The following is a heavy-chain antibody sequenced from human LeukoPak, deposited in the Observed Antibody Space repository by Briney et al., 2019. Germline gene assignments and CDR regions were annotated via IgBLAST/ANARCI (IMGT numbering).Heavy chain of an antibody. Sequence: GGSLRLSCAASGFTFSTYGMHWVRQAPGKGLEWVAFIRYDGSTKYYIDSVKGRFTVSRDNSKSTLFLQMNTLRTEDTAVYYCAKEFTGYTSGWYWDYWGQGTLVTVSS. CDR3: AKEFTGYTSGWYWDY. J-gene: IGHJ4*02. CDR1: GFTFSTYG. CDR2: IRYDGSTK. V-gene: IGHV3-30*02. D-gene: IGHD6-19*01.